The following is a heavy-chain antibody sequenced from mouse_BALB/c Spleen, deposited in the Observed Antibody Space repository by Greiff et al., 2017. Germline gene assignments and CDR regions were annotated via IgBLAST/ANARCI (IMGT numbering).Heavy chain of an antibody. V-gene: IGHV5-17*02. CDR2: ISSGSSTI. J-gene: IGHJ4*01. D-gene: IGHD2-4*01. Sequence: EVKVVESGGGLVQPGGSRKLSCAASGFTFSSFGMHWVRQAPEKGLEWVAYISSGSSTIYYADTVKGRFTISRDNPKNTLFLQMTSLRSEDTAMYYCARDYYDYLYYAMDYWGQGTSVTVSS. CDR3: ARDYYDYLYYAMDY. CDR1: GFTFSSFG.